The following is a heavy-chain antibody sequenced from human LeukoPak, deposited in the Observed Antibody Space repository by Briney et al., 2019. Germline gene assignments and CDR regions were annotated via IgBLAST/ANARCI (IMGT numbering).Heavy chain of an antibody. CDR2: IKQDGSEK. Sequence: GGSLRLSCAASGFTFSSYWMSWVRQAPGKGLEWVANIKQDGSEKYYVGSVKGRFTISRDNAKNSLYLQMNSLRAEDTAVYYCAKCFDIVATGIDYWGQGTLVTVSS. D-gene: IGHD5-12*01. CDR3: AKCFDIVATGIDY. J-gene: IGHJ4*02. CDR1: GFTFSSYW. V-gene: IGHV3-7*01.